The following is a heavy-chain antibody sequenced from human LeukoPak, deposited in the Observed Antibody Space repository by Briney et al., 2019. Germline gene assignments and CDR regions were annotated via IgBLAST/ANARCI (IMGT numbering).Heavy chain of an antibody. CDR1: GVSISSGSYY. CDR3: ARAGMVYASYYYYYYMDF. J-gene: IGHJ6*03. CDR2: IYTSGST. V-gene: IGHV4-61*02. D-gene: IGHD2-8*01. Sequence: SETLSLTCTVSGVSISSGSYYWGWIRQPAGKGLEWFRRIYTSGSTNYNPSHKNRDTISVDTTNNQCSLKLSSVTAADTAVYYCARAGMVYASYYYYYYMDFWGKGTTVTVSS.